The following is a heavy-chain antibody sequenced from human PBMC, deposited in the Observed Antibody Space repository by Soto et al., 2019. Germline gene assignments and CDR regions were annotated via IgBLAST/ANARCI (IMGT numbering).Heavy chain of an antibody. CDR3: ARGLSFYDSSGTIPYY. D-gene: IGHD3-22*01. CDR1: GGSFSGYY. J-gene: IGHJ4*02. Sequence: SETLSLTCAVYGGSFSGYYWSWIRQPPGKGLEWIGEINHSGGTNYNPSLKSRVTISVDTSKNQFSLKLSSVTAADTDVYYCARGLSFYDSSGTIPYYWGQGTLVTVSS. CDR2: INHSGGT. V-gene: IGHV4-34*01.